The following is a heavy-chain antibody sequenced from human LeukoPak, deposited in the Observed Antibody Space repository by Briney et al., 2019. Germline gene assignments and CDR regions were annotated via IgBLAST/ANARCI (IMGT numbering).Heavy chain of an antibody. CDR3: ARHTLVGARNAFDI. J-gene: IGHJ3*02. V-gene: IGHV4-59*08. CDR1: GGSISSYY. CDR2: MYYSGNT. D-gene: IGHD1-26*01. Sequence: SETLSLTCNVSGGSISSYYWSWIRQPPGKGLEWIGYMYYSGNTNYNPSLKSRVTTSVDSSKNQFSLKLSSVTAADTAVYYCARHTLVGARNAFDIGGQGTMVTVSS.